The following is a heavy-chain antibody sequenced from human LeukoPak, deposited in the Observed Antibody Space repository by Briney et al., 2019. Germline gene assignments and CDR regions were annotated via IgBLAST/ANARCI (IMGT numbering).Heavy chain of an antibody. CDR1: GYTLTELS. CDR3: TLNNWYENGFDP. V-gene: IGHV1-24*01. J-gene: IGHJ5*02. D-gene: IGHD1-1*01. Sequence: ASVKVSCKVSGYTLTELSMHWVRQAPGKGLEWMGGFDPEDGETIYAQKFQGRVTMTEDTSTDTAYMELSSLKTEDTAVYYCTLNNWYENGFDPWGQGTLVTVSS. CDR2: FDPEDGET.